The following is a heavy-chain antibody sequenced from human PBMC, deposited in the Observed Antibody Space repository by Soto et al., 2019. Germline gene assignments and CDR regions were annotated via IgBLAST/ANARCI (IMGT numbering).Heavy chain of an antibody. Sequence: SETLSLTCAVYGGSFSGYYWTWIRQPPGTGLEWIGEINHSGSTNYNPSLKSRVTISVDRSKSQFSLKLSSVTAADTAVYYCARSQTTVTSYDYWGQGTLVTVSS. CDR1: GGSFSGYY. V-gene: IGHV4-34*01. D-gene: IGHD4-17*01. CDR3: ARSQTTVTSYDY. J-gene: IGHJ4*02. CDR2: INHSGST.